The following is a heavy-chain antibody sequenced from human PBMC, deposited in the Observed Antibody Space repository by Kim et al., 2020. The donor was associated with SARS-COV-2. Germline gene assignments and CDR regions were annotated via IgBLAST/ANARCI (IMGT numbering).Heavy chain of an antibody. CDR3: ARGGHYDFWSGYCTFDY. D-gene: IGHD3-3*01. J-gene: IGHJ4*02. V-gene: IGHV4-34*01. Sequence: LKSRVTISVATSKNQFSLKLSSVTAADTAVYYCARGGHYDFWSGYCTFDYWGQGTLVTVSS.